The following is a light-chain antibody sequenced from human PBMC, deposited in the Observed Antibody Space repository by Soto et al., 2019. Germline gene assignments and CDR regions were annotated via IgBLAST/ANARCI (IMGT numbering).Light chain of an antibody. V-gene: IGKV1-5*01. CDR2: DAS. CDR3: QQYNSFSWT. CDR1: ESISAY. Sequence: DIQMPQSPSSLSASVGARVTITCRASESISAYLNWYQQKPGKAPKLLIYDASSLEGGVPSRFSGSGSGTEFTLTISGLQPDDFATYYCQQYNSFSWTFGQGTKVDIK. J-gene: IGKJ1*01.